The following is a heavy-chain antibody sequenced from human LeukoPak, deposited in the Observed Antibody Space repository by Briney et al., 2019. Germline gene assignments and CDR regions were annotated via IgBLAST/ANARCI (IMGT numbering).Heavy chain of an antibody. CDR2: VNPSDGGT. D-gene: IGHD4-23*01. J-gene: IGHJ4*02. CDR3: ATGRWSFDY. CDR1: GYTFTNYY. Sequence: GASVNVSCKASGYTFTNYYMHWVRQAPGQGLGWMGIVNPSDGGTSYAQQFQGRVTMTRDTSTSTVYMELSSLRSEDTAVYYCATGRWSFDYWGRGTLVTVSS. V-gene: IGHV1-46*01.